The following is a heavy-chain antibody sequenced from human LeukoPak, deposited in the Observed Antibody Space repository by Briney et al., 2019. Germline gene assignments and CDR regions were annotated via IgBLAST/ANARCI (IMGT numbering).Heavy chain of an antibody. V-gene: IGHV4-34*01. CDR2: INHSGST. Sequence: KPSETLSLTCAVYGGSFSGYYWTWIHQPPGKGLEWIGEINHSGSTNYNPSLKSRVTISVDTSKNQFSLKLSSVTAADTAVYYCARGPYYGSGSYYGNWFDPWGQGTLVTVSS. D-gene: IGHD3-10*01. CDR1: GGSFSGYY. CDR3: ARGPYYGSGSYYGNWFDP. J-gene: IGHJ5*02.